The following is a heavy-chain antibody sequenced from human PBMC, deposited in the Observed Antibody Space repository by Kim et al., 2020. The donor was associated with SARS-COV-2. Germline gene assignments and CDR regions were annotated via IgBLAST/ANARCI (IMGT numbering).Heavy chain of an antibody. D-gene: IGHD3-3*01. CDR2: MNPNSGSR. V-gene: IGHV1-2*02. J-gene: IGHJ6*03. CDR1: GYTSGEYY. CDR3: ASTLYDDFSYYYYMDV. Sequence: ASVKVSCKASGYTSGEYYIHWVRQAPGQGLEWMGWMNPNSGSRQYVAKFEGRVTMTRDTSIGPVYMELSRLRSDDTAVYYCASTLYDDFSYYYYMDVWGGGTTVTVSS.